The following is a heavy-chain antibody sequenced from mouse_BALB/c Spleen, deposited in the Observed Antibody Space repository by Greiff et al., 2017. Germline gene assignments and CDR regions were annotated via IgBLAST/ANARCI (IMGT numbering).Heavy chain of an antibody. J-gene: IGHJ4*01. CDR1: GFNIKDYY. CDR3: ANYGNYEEGAMDY. Sequence: EVQLQESGAELVRPGALVKLSCKAFGFNIKDYYMHWVKQRPEQGLEWIGWIDPENGNTIYDPKFQGKASITADTSSNTAYLQLSSLTSEDTAVYYCANYGNYEEGAMDYWGQGTSVTVSS. CDR2: IDPENGNT. D-gene: IGHD2-1*01. V-gene: IGHV14-1*02.